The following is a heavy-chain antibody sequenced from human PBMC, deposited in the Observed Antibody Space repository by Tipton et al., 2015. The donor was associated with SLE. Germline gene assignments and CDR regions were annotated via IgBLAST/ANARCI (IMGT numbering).Heavy chain of an antibody. V-gene: IGHV3-48*03. CDR3: AKDLPREDDFWSGDYFDY. CDR2: ISSSGSTI. J-gene: IGHJ4*02. D-gene: IGHD3-3*01. Sequence: SLRLSCAASGFTFSSYEMNWVRQAPGKGLEWVSYISSSGSTIYYADSVKGRFTISRDNSKNTLYLQMNSLRAEDTAVYYCAKDLPREDDFWSGDYFDYWGQGTLVTVSS. CDR1: GFTFSSYE.